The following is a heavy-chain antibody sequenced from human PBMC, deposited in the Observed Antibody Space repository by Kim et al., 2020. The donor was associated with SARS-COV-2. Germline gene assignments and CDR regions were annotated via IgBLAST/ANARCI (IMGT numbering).Heavy chain of an antibody. Sequence: AASRMGRFTIPRDNSKNTLYLKMNSLGDEDTAVYYCARKGLDRYFNWFDPWGQGTLVTVSS. D-gene: IGHD1-1*01. V-gene: IGHV3-30*01. CDR3: ARKGLDRYFNWFDP. J-gene: IGHJ5*02.